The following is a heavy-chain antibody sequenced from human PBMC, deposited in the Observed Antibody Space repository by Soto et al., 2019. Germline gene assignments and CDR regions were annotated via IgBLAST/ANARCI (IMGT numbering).Heavy chain of an antibody. Sequence: PGGSLRLSCAASGFTFSSYAMSWVRQAPGKGLEWVSAISGSGGSTYYADSVKGRFTISRDNAKNSLYLQMNSLRAEDTAVYYCARDRCSGGSCYPSHWFDPWGQGTLVTVS. CDR3: ARDRCSGGSCYPSHWFDP. J-gene: IGHJ5*02. CDR2: ISGSGGST. V-gene: IGHV3-23*01. D-gene: IGHD2-15*01. CDR1: GFTFSSYA.